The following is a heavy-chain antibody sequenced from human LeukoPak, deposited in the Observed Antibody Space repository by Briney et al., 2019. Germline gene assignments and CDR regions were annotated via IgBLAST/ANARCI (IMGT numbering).Heavy chain of an antibody. Sequence: ASVTVSCKASGYTLTDYYMHWVRQAPGQGLEWMGRINPNSGGTNYAQKFQGRVTMTRDRSISTVYMELSRLRSDDTAVYYCARVGYYESSGYYEYWGQGTLVTVSS. J-gene: IGHJ4*02. CDR2: INPNSGGT. V-gene: IGHV1-2*06. D-gene: IGHD3-22*01. CDR1: GYTLTDYY. CDR3: ARVGYYESSGYYEY.